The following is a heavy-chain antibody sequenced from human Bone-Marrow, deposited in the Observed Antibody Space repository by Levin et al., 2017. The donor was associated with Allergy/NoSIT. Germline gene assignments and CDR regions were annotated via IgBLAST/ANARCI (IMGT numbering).Heavy chain of an antibody. CDR1: GFTFSSYS. CDR3: ARRVYGSIAAAGLDY. Sequence: GGSLRLSCAASGFTFSSYSMNWVRQAPGKGLEWVSSISSSSSYIYYADSVKGRFTISRDNAKNSLYLQMNSLRAEDTAVYYCARRVYGSIAAAGLDYWGQGTLVTVSS. J-gene: IGHJ4*02. D-gene: IGHD6-13*01. V-gene: IGHV3-21*01. CDR2: ISSSSSYI.